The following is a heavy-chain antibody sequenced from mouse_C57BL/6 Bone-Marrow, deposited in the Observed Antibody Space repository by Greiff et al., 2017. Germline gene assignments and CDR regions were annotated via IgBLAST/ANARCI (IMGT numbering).Heavy chain of an antibody. CDR3: ARRNWEDYFDY. CDR1: GFTFSSYG. D-gene: IGHD4-1*01. Sequence: EVQLVESGGDLVKPGGSLKLSCAASGFTFSSYGMSWVRQTPDKRLEWVATISSGGSYTYYPDSVKGRFTISRDNAKNTLYLQMSSLKSEDTAMYYCARRNWEDYFDYWGQGTTLTVSS. V-gene: IGHV5-6*01. J-gene: IGHJ2*01. CDR2: ISSGGSYT.